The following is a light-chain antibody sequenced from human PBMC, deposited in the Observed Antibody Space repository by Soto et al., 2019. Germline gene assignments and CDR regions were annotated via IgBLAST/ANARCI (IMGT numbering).Light chain of an antibody. CDR2: EVS. J-gene: IGLJ2*01. V-gene: IGLV2-8*01. Sequence: QSALTQPPSASGSPGQSVTISCTGTSSDVGGYNYVSWYQQHPGKAPKLMIYEVSKRPSGVPDRFSGSKSGNTASLTVSGLQAEDEADYYCSSYAGSRDVVCGGGTKLTVL. CDR3: SSYAGSRDVV. CDR1: SSDVGGYNY.